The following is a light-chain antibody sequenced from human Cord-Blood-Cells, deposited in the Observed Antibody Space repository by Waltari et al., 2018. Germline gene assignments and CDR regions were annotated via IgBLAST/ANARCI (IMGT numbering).Light chain of an antibody. CDR1: TSISSS. CDR2: AAS. V-gene: IGKV1-39*01. Sequence: DIQMTQSPSSLSASVGDRVTITCRASTSISSSLNWYQQKPGKAPKLLIYAASSLQSGVPSRFSGSGSGTDFTLTISSLQPEDFATYYCQQSYSTPYTFGQGTKLEIK. J-gene: IGKJ2*01. CDR3: QQSYSTPYT.